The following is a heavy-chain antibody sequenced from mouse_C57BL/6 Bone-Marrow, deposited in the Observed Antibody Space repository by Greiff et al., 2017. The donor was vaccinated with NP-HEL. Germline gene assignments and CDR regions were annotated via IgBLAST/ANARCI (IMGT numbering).Heavy chain of an antibody. J-gene: IGHJ2*01. V-gene: IGHV1-50*01. Sequence: QVQLQQPGAELVKPGASVKLSCKASGYTFTSYWMQWVKQRPGQGLEWIGEIDPSDSYTNYNQKFKGKATLTVDTSSSTAYMQLSSLTSEDSAVYYCARSLGQPTDYWGQGTTLTVSS. CDR2: IDPSDSYT. D-gene: IGHD3-3*01. CDR3: ARSLGQPTDY. CDR1: GYTFTSYW.